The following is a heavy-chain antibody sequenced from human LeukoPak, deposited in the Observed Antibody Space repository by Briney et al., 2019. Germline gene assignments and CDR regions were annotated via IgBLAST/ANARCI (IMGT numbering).Heavy chain of an antibody. CDR1: GFSLSTSGMC. V-gene: IGHV2-70*11. J-gene: IGHJ4*02. Sequence: SGPTLVNTTQTLTLTCTCSGFSLSTSGMCVSWIRQPPGKALEWLARIDWDDDKYYSTSLKTRLTISKDTSKNQVVLTMTNMDPVDTATYYCARTTYYYDSSGYFFIDYWGQGTLVTVSS. D-gene: IGHD3-22*01. CDR2: IDWDDDK. CDR3: ARTTYYYDSSGYFFIDY.